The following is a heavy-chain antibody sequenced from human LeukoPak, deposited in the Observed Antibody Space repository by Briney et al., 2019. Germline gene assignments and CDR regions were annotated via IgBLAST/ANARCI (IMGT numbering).Heavy chain of an antibody. V-gene: IGHV1-2*02. Sequence: ASVKVSCKASGGTFSSYAISWVRQAPGQGLEWMGWISPNSGGTNYAQQFQGRVTMTRDTSISTAYMELSRLRSDDTAVYYCARDSSGGYLDYWGQGTLVTVSS. CDR2: ISPNSGGT. CDR1: GGTFSSYA. J-gene: IGHJ4*02. CDR3: ARDSSGGYLDY. D-gene: IGHD1-26*01.